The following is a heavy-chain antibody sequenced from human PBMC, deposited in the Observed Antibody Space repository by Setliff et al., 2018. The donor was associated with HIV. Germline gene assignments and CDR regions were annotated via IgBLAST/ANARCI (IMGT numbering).Heavy chain of an antibody. Sequence: SGPTLVNPTETLTLTCTVSGFSLSNTRMGVSWIRQPPGKALEWLAHIFPNDEKSYSASLKSRVTISKDTSKSQVVLTMTNMDPLDTATYFCARYNFRRGYWDYFDYWGQGTQVTVSS. V-gene: IGHV2-26*01. CDR2: IFPNDEK. D-gene: IGHD3-3*01. J-gene: IGHJ4*02. CDR1: GFSLSNTRMG. CDR3: ARYNFRRGYWDYFDY.